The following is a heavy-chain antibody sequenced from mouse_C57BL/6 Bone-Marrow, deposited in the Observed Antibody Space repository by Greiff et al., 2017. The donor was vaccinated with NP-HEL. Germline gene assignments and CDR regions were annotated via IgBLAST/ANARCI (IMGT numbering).Heavy chain of an antibody. V-gene: IGHV1-55*01. D-gene: IGHD1-1*01. CDR3: ARWSRDYYGSSYDY. J-gene: IGHJ2*01. CDR2: IYPGSGST. Sequence: QVQLQQPGAELVKPGASVKMSCKASGYTFTSYWITWVKQRPGQGLEWIGDIYPGSGSTNYNEKFKSKATLTVDTSSSTAYMQLSSLTSEDSAVYYCARWSRDYYGSSYDYWGKGTTLTVSS. CDR1: GYTFTSYW.